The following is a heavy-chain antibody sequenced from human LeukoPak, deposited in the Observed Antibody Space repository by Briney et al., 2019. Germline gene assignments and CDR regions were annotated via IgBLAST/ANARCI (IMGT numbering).Heavy chain of an antibody. CDR3: AKYSDSTGAHYFDY. D-gene: IGHD2/OR15-2a*01. Sequence: GGSLRLSCAASGFTFSSYAMTWVRQAPGKGLEWVSTISGSGANTYYADSVKGRFTISRDNSKNTLSLQMNSLRVEDTALYYCAKYSDSTGAHYFDYWGQGILVTVSS. CDR2: ISGSGANT. CDR1: GFTFSSYA. J-gene: IGHJ4*02. V-gene: IGHV3-23*01.